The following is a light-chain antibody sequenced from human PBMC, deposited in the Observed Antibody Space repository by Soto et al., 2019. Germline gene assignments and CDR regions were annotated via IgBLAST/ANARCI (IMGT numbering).Light chain of an antibody. V-gene: IGKV3-11*01. Sequence: EIVLTQSPATLSLSPGERATLSCRASQSVSSYLAWYQQKPGQAPRLLMYDASNRATGIPARFSGSVSGTDFTLTISSLEPEVFAVYYCQQCTNWPPAFGQGTRLEIK. CDR3: QQCTNWPPA. J-gene: IGKJ5*01. CDR2: DAS. CDR1: QSVSSY.